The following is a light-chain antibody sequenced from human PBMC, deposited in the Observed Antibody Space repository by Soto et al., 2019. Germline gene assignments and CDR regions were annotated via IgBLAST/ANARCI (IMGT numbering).Light chain of an antibody. CDR3: QKYNRAPRT. Sequence: DIQMTQSPSSLSASLGERATITCRASQGIGIYLAWYQQKPGKVPKLLIYAASTLESGVPSCFSGRGSGTDFTLTSSMLHPEDVASYYCQKYNRAPRTFGQGTRVEI. V-gene: IGKV1-27*01. CDR2: AAS. CDR1: QGIGIY. J-gene: IGKJ1*01.